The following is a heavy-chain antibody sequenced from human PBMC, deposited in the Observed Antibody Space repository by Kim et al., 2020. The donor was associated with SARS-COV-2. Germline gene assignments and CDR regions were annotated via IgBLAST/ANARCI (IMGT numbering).Heavy chain of an antibody. V-gene: IGHV4-59*01. J-gene: IGHJ6*02. D-gene: IGHD3-10*01. Sequence: KSRVTISVDTSKNQFSLKLSSVTAADTAVYYCARDLLVRGVITNYYGMDVWGQGTTVTVSS. CDR3: ARDLLVRGVITNYYGMDV.